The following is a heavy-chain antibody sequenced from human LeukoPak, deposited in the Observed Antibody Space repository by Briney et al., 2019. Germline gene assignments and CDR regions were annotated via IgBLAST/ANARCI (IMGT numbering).Heavy chain of an antibody. D-gene: IGHD2-8*02. CDR2: INSDGSST. CDR1: GFTFSSYW. J-gene: IGHJ4*02. V-gene: IGHV3-74*01. CDR3: VTGGIATAGINY. Sequence: GGSLRLSCAASGFTFSSYWMHWVRQAPGKGLVWVSRINSDGSSTSYADSVKGRFTISRDDSKSTVYLQMNSLRPEDTALYHCVTGGIATAGINYWGQGTLVTVSS.